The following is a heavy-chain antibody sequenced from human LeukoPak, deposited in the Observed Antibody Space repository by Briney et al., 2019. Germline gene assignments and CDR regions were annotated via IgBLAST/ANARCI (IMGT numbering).Heavy chain of an antibody. CDR3: AKGIAVADEFDY. CDR2: LSGSGGTT. CDR1: GFTFSDYG. J-gene: IGHJ4*02. D-gene: IGHD6-19*01. Sequence: GGSLRLSCAASGFTFSDYGMSWVRQAPGKGLEWVSGLSGSGGTTYYVDSVKGRFTISRDNSKNTLYLQMNSLRAEDTAVYYCAKGIAVADEFDYWGQGTLVTVSS. V-gene: IGHV3-23*01.